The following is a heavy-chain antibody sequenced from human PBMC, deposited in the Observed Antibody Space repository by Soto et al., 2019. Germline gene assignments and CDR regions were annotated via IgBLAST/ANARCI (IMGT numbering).Heavy chain of an antibody. V-gene: IGHV1-2*04. CDR3: ARGRTNCSSTSCLPLRFDP. Sequence: ASVKVSCKASGYTFTGYYMHWVRQAPGQGLEWMGWINPNSGGTNYAQKFQGWVTMTRYTSISTAYMELSRLRSDDTAVYYCARGRTNCSSTSCLPLRFDPWGQGTLVTVSS. CDR1: GYTFTGYY. D-gene: IGHD2-2*01. CDR2: INPNSGGT. J-gene: IGHJ5*02.